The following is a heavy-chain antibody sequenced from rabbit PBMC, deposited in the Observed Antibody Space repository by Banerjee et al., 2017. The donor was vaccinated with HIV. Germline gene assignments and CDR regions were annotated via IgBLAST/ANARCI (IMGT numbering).Heavy chain of an antibody. CDR1: GFSFSNSYY. V-gene: IGHV1S40*01. D-gene: IGHD6-1*01. CDR2: IDSSSIT. J-gene: IGHJ4*01. CDR3: ARDNDGYRGYDFDL. Sequence: LEESGGDLVKPGASLTLTCTTSGFSFSNSYYMCWVRQAPGKGLEWIGCIDSSSITWYASWVNGRFTISKTSSTTVTLQMTSLTAADTATYFCARDNDGYRGYDFDLWGPGTLVTVS.